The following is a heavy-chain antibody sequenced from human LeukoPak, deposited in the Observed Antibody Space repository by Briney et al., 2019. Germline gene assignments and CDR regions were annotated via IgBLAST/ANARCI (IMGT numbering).Heavy chain of an antibody. J-gene: IGHJ4*02. CDR1: GFTVSSNY. Sequence: GGSLRLSCAASGFTVSSNYMSWVRQDPGKGLEWVSVIYNDGSTYYADSVKGRFTISRDNSKNTLYLQMNSLRAEDTAVYYCARVPGESGYDDYWGQGTLVTVSS. CDR3: ARVPGESGYDDY. CDR2: IYNDGST. V-gene: IGHV3-53*01. D-gene: IGHD5-12*01.